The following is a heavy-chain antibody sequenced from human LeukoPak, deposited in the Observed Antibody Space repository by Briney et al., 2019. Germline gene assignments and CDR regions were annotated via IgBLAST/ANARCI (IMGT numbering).Heavy chain of an antibody. Sequence: GGSLRLSCAASGFTVSSNYMSRVRQAPGKGLEWVSVISSGGSTYYADSVKGRFTISRDNSKNTLYLQMNSLRAEDTAVYYCARVWFGESFDYWGQGTLVTVSS. CDR2: ISSGGST. D-gene: IGHD3-10*01. CDR1: GFTVSSNY. V-gene: IGHV3-53*01. J-gene: IGHJ4*02. CDR3: ARVWFGESFDY.